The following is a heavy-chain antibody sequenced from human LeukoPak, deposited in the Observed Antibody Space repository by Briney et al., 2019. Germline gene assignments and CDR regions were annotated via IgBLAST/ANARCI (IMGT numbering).Heavy chain of an antibody. D-gene: IGHD5-18*01. CDR1: GFTFDDYT. V-gene: IGHV3-43*01. J-gene: IGHJ4*02. Sequence: AGSLRLSCAASGFTFDDYTMHWVRQAPGKGLEWVSFINWDGSNTYYADSVKGRVTISRDNSKNSSYMQMNRLRTEDTALYYCAKERSGYSYGWTFDYWGQGTLVTVSS. CDR2: INWDGSNT. CDR3: AKERSGYSYGWTFDY.